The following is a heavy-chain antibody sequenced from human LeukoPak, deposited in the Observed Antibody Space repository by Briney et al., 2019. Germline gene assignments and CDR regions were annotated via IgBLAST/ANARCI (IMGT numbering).Heavy chain of an antibody. J-gene: IGHJ6*03. Sequence: PSETLSLTCTVSGGSISSYYWSWIRQPAGKGLEWIGRIYTSGSTNYNPSLKSRVTISVYTSKNQFSLKLSSVTAADTAVYYCARDPDYSTDYYYYMDVWGKGTTVTVSS. V-gene: IGHV4-4*07. D-gene: IGHD4-11*01. CDR1: GGSISSYY. CDR2: IYTSGST. CDR3: ARDPDYSTDYYYYMDV.